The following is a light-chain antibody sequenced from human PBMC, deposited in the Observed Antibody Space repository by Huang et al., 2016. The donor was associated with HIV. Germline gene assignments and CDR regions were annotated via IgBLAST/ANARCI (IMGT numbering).Light chain of an antibody. CDR1: QGVRNS. J-gene: IGKJ2*01. CDR3: QQYYTTPHT. Sequence: DIQMAQSPSSLSASVGDSVTITCRASQGVRNSLAWYQQRPGKAPKLLVFAVSILESGVPSRFSGSGSGADYTLTINSLQPEDFATYFCQQYYTTPHTFGQGTKLEIK. CDR2: AVS. V-gene: IGKV1-NL1*01.